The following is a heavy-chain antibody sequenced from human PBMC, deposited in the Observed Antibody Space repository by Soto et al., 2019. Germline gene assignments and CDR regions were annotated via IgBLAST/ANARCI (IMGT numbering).Heavy chain of an antibody. CDR2: VSGGGGTT. V-gene: IGHV3-23*01. CDR1: GFTFSNYA. CDR3: AKVVNIGYGGNWFDP. J-gene: IGHJ5*02. Sequence: PGGSLRLSCAASGFTFSNYAMTWVRQAPGKGLEWVSGVSGGGGTTYYADSVKGRFTISRDNSKNTLYLQMNSLRAEDTAVYYCAKVVNIGYGGNWFDPWGQGTLVTVSS. D-gene: IGHD5-12*01.